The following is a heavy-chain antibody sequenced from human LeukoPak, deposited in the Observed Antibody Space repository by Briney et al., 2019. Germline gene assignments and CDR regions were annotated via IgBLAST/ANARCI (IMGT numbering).Heavy chain of an antibody. CDR3: SRYYYDSSDYRAFDY. CDR2: TRNKANSYTT. Sequence: GGSLRLSCAASGFTFSDHYMDWVRQAPGKGLEWVARTRNKANSYTTEYAASVKGRFTISRDDSKNSLYLQMNSLKTEDTAVYYCSRYYYDSSDYRAFDYWGQGTLVTVSS. D-gene: IGHD3-22*01. CDR1: GFTFSDHY. V-gene: IGHV3-72*01. J-gene: IGHJ4*02.